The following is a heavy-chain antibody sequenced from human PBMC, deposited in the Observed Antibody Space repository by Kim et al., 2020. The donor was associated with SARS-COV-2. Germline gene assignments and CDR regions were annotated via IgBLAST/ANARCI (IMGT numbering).Heavy chain of an antibody. Sequence: IYYADSVKGRFNISRDNANNSLYLQMNRLSAEDMAVYNCAVYYYGSGRDYWGHGTLVTVSS. CDR3: AVYYYGSGRDY. D-gene: IGHD3-10*01. J-gene: IGHJ4*01. V-gene: IGHV3-11*04. CDR2: I.